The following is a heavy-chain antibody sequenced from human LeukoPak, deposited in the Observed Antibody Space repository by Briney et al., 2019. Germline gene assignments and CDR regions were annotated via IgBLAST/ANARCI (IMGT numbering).Heavy chain of an antibody. CDR2: ISASGGTT. CDR1: GFTFSSYA. J-gene: IGHJ4*02. D-gene: IGHD3-22*01. CDR3: AKNYYDSSGHFDH. Sequence: EGSLRLSCAASGFTFSSYAMNWVRQAPGKGLEWVSSISASGGTTYYADSVKGRFTISRDISKNTLYLQMNSLRAEDTALYYCAKNYYDSSGHFDHWGQGTLVTVSS. V-gene: IGHV3-23*01.